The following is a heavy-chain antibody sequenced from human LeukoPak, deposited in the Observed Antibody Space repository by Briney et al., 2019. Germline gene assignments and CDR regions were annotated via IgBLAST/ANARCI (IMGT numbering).Heavy chain of an antibody. CDR3: VREIKIMGFRAFDY. D-gene: IGHD3-10*01. Sequence: GGSLRLSCAGSGFAISEYWMHWARQTPEKGLMWVSRINDGGTYTAYADSVKGRLAVSRDNAENTLYLQMDSLTVEDTGLYYRVREIKIMGFRAFDYWGQGTPVTVSS. CDR1: GFAISEYW. V-gene: IGHV3-74*01. J-gene: IGHJ4*02. CDR2: INDGGTYT.